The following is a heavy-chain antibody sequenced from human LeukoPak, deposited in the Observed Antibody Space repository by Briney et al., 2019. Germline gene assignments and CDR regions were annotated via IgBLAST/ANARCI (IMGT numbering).Heavy chain of an antibody. CDR2: IIPILGIA. CDR1: GGTFSSYT. J-gene: IGHJ6*03. CDR3: ARERDHVVVVAATTRYYYYYMDV. Sequence: GASVKVSCKASGGTFSSYTISWVRQAPGQGLEWMGRIIPILGIANYAQKFQGRVTITAGKSTSTAYMELSSLRSEDTAVYYCARERDHVVVVAATTRYYYYYMDVWGKGTTVTVSS. D-gene: IGHD2-15*01. V-gene: IGHV1-69*04.